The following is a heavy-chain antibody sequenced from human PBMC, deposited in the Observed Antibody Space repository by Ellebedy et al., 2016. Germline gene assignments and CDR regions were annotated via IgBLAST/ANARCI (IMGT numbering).Heavy chain of an antibody. CDR1: GFSFSSYA. J-gene: IGHJ4*02. Sequence: GGSLRLSCAASGFSFSSYAMSWVRQAPGKGPEWVSTITGSGDRTNYADSVKGRFTISRDSSKNTLYLDMDSLRAEDTAIYYCAKCRHSTGCLLDSWGQGTLGTVSS. V-gene: IGHV3-23*01. CDR2: ITGSGDRT. CDR3: AKCRHSTGCLLDS. D-gene: IGHD6-19*01.